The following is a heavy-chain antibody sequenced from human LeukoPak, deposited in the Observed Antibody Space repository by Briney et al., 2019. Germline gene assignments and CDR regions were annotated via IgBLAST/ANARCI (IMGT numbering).Heavy chain of an antibody. Sequence: PGGSLRLSCAASGFTFNNAWMNWVRQAPGKGLEWVGRIKRRSDGGTTDYAAPVTDRFIISRDDSQDTLYLQMNTLKTEDTAVYYCTRDWYHAFDFWGQGTVVTVSS. J-gene: IGHJ3*01. CDR3: TRDWYHAFDF. D-gene: IGHD3-9*01. V-gene: IGHV3-15*07. CDR1: GFTFNNAW. CDR2: IKRRSDGGTT.